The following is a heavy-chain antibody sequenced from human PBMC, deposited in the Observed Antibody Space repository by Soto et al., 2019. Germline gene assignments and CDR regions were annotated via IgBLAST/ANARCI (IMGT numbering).Heavy chain of an antibody. V-gene: IGHV1-46*01. D-gene: IGHD1-1*01. Sequence: QVQLVQSGAEVKQPGASVKVSCRATGYTFTNYYMHWVRQAPGQGLERMGTIDPSAGSTTFAQNFRGRVTMTRDTSTGTLYMKLSSLRSEDTAVYYCARSPVPTGTTLYYFDSWGPGTLVTVSS. CDR1: GYTFTNYY. J-gene: IGHJ4*02. CDR3: ARSPVPTGTTLYYFDS. CDR2: IDPSAGST.